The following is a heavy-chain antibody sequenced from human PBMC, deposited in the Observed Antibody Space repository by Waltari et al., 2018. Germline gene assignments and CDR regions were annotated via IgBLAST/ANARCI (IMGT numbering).Heavy chain of an antibody. CDR2: IYTSGGT. V-gene: IGHV4-61*09. D-gene: IGHD4-17*01. Sequence: QVQLQESGPGLVKPSQTLSLTCTVSGGSISSGSYYWSWIRQPAGKGLEWIGYIYTSGGTNYNPSLKSRVTISVDTSKNQFSLKLSSVTAADTAVYYCARAKNGDYYFDYWGQGTLVTVSS. CDR1: GGSISSGSYY. CDR3: ARAKNGDYYFDY. J-gene: IGHJ4*02.